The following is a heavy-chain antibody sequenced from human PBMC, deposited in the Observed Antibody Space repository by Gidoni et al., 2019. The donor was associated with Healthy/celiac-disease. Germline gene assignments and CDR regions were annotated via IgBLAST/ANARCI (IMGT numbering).Heavy chain of an antibody. J-gene: IGHJ4*02. CDR1: GYTFTSYG. V-gene: IGHV1-18*01. D-gene: IGHD6-19*01. Sequence: QVQLLQSVAEVKKPGATVKVSCKASGYTFTSYGISWVRQAPGQGLEWMGWISADNGNTNYAQKLQGRVTMTTDTSTSTAYMELRSLRADDTAVYYCARDSAIAVAGTVDYWGQGTLVTVSS. CDR2: ISADNGNT. CDR3: ARDSAIAVAGTVDY.